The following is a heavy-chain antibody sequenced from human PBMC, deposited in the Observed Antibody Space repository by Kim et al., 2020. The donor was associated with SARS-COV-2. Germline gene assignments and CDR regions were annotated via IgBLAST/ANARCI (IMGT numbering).Heavy chain of an antibody. CDR2: ISSNGGST. CDR1: GFTFSSYA. D-gene: IGHD6-13*01. Sequence: GGSLRLSCSASGFTFSSYAMHWVRQAPGKGLEYVSAISSNGGSTYYADSVKGRFTISRDNSKNTLYLQMSSLRAEDTAVYYCVKEILGYSSSWYGAFDYWGQGTLVTVSS. J-gene: IGHJ4*02. V-gene: IGHV3-64D*09. CDR3: VKEILGYSSSWYGAFDY.